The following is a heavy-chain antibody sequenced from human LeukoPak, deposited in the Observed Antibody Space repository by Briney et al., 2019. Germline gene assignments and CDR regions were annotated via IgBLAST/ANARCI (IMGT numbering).Heavy chain of an antibody. CDR2: MNPNSGNT. CDR1: GYTFTSYD. D-gene: IGHD4-17*01. V-gene: IGHV1-8*01. J-gene: IGHJ4*02. Sequence: ASVKVYCKASGYTFTSYDINWVRQATGQGLEWMGWMNPNSGNTGYAQKFQGRVTMTRNTSISTAYMEQSSLRSEDTAVYYCARGTRVTTGSAVVYWGQGTLVTVSS. CDR3: ARGTRVTTGSAVVY.